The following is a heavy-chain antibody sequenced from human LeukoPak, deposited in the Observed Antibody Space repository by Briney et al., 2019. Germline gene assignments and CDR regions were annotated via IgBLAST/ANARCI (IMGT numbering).Heavy chain of an antibody. V-gene: IGHV3-73*01. CDR1: GFTFSGSA. CDR2: IRSKANSYAT. Sequence: GGSLRLSCAASGFTFSGSAMHWVRQASGKGLEWVGRIRSKANSYATAYAASVKGRFTISRDDSKNTAYLQMNSLKTEDTAVYYCTRHTYGVHYFDYWGQGTLVTVSS. J-gene: IGHJ4*02. D-gene: IGHD4-17*01. CDR3: TRHTYGVHYFDY.